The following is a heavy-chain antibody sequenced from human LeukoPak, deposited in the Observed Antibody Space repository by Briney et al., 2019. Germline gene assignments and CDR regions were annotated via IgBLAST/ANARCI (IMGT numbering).Heavy chain of an antibody. J-gene: IGHJ4*02. CDR3: ARVGIFSELRFLKWSSRDPYYFDY. CDR1: GGSISSGGYY. CDR2: IYCSGST. V-gene: IGHV4-31*03. Sequence: SQTLSLTCTVSGGSISSGGYYWSWIRQHPGKGLEWIGYIYCSGSTYYNPSLKSRVTISVDTSKNQFSLKLSSVTAADTAVYYCARVGIFSELRFLKWSSRDPYYFDYWGQGTLVTVSS. D-gene: IGHD3-3*01.